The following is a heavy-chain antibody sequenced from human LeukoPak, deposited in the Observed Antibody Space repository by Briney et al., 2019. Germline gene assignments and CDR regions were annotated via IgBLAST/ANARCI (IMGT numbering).Heavy chain of an antibody. D-gene: IGHD3-10*01. CDR2: IYYSGST. Sequence: SETLSLTCTVSGGSISSGGYYWSWIRQHPGKGLEWIGYIYYSGSTYYNPSLKSRVTISVDTSKNQFSLKLSSVTAADTAVNYCARGMVRGVIQSWSQGTLVTVSS. J-gene: IGHJ5*02. V-gene: IGHV4-31*03. CDR3: ARGMVRGVIQS. CDR1: GGSISSGGYY.